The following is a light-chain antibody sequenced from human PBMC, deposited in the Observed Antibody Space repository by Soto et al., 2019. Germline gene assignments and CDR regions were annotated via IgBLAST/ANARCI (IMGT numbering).Light chain of an antibody. Sequence: EIVMTQSPCTLSLSPGERATLSCRASQSLSSNYLAWYQQKPGQAPRLLIYGASSRATGIPDRFSGSGSGTDFTLTISRLEPEDFAVFYCHQCDSSPWTFGQGTKVDIK. V-gene: IGKV3-20*01. J-gene: IGKJ1*01. CDR2: GAS. CDR1: QSLSSNY. CDR3: HQCDSSPWT.